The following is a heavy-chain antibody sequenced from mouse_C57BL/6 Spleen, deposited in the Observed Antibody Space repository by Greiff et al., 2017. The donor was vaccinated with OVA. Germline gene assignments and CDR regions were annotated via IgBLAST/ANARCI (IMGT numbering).Heavy chain of an antibody. CDR1: GYTFTDYY. J-gene: IGHJ4*01. D-gene: IGHD2-4*01. CDR3: AREITPHYYAMDY. V-gene: IGHV1-76*01. CDR2: IYPGSGNT. Sequence: VKLQESGAELVRPGASVKLSCKASGYTFTDYYINWVKQRPGQGLEWIARIYPGSGNTYYNEKFKGKATLTAEKSSSTAYMQLSSLTSEDSAVYFCAREITPHYYAMDYWGQGTSVTVSS.